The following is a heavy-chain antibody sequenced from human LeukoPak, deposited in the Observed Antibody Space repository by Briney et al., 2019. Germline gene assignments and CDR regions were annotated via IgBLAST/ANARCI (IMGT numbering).Heavy chain of an antibody. D-gene: IGHD3-3*01. CDR1: GGSISSYY. V-gene: IGHV4-59*08. Sequence: PSETLSLTCTVYGGSISSYYWSWIRQPPGKGLEWIGYIYYSGSANYNPSLKSRVTISVDTSKNQFSLKLSSVTAADTAVYYCGGSGENGLDPWGQGTLVTVSS. CDR3: GGSGENGLDP. J-gene: IGHJ5*02. CDR2: IYYSGSA.